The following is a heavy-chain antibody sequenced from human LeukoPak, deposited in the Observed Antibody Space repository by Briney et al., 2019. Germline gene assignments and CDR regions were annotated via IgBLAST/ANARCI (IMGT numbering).Heavy chain of an antibody. CDR2: ISAYNGNT. Sequence: AASVKVSCKASGYTFTSYGISWVRQAPGQGLEWMGWISAYNGNTNYAQKLQGRVTMTTDTSTSTAYMELRSLRSDDTAVYYCARGVGNYGGNSGDWFDPWGQGTLVTVSS. J-gene: IGHJ5*02. CDR1: GYTFTSYG. D-gene: IGHD4-23*01. CDR3: ARGVGNYGGNSGDWFDP. V-gene: IGHV1-18*01.